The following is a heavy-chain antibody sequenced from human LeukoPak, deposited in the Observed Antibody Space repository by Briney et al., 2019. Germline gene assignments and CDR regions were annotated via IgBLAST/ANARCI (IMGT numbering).Heavy chain of an antibody. CDR3: ARDPASIAAH. J-gene: IGHJ4*02. Sequence: KSGGSLRLSCAASGFTFSGYSMNWVRQAPGKGLEWLSYISRSSSYIYYADSVKGRFTISRDNAKNSLYLQMNSLRAEDTAVYYCARDPASIAAHWGQGTLVTVSS. CDR2: ISRSSSYI. D-gene: IGHD6-6*01. V-gene: IGHV3-21*01. CDR1: GFTFSGYS.